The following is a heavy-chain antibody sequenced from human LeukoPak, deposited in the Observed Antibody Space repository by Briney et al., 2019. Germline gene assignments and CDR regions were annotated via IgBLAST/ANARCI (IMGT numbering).Heavy chain of an antibody. CDR3: ARSRITIFGVVVYYYYMDV. V-gene: IGHV1-8*03. D-gene: IGHD3-3*01. CDR2: MNPNSGNT. Sequence: ASVKVSCKASGYTFTSYDINWVRQATGQGLVWMGWMNPNSGNTGYAQKFQGRVTITRNTSISTAYMELSSLRSEDTAVYYCARSRITIFGVVVYYYYMDVWGKGTTVTVSS. CDR1: GYTFTSYD. J-gene: IGHJ6*03.